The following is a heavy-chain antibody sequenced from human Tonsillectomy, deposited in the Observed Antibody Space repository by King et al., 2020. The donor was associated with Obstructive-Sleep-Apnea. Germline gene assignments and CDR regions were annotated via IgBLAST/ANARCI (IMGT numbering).Heavy chain of an antibody. J-gene: IGHJ4*02. CDR3: ARVVPVAKVDY. D-gene: IGHD2-2*01. V-gene: IGHV4-38-2*02. CDR1: GYSIRTGYY. CDR2: IFHSGHT. Sequence: QLQESGPGLVKPSETLSLTCTVSGYSIRTGYYWGWIRQPPGKGLEWLGNIFHSGHTYYNPPLKTRVTISVDTSKNQISLKLRSVTAADTAVYYCARVVPVAKVDYWGQGTLATVSS.